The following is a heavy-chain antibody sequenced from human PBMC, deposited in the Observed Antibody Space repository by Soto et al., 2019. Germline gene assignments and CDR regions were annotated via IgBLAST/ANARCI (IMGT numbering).Heavy chain of an antibody. J-gene: IGHJ6*02. D-gene: IGHD3-3*01. V-gene: IGHV4-34*01. CDR3: ARLPRRHYDFWSGYRFYYYGMDV. Sequence: SETLSLTCAVYGGSFSGYYWSRMCQPPGKGLEWIGEINHSGSTNYNPSLKSRVTISVDTSKNQFSLKLSSVTAADTAVYYCARLPRRHYDFWSGYRFYYYGMDVWGQGTTVTVSS. CDR2: INHSGST. CDR1: GGSFSGYY.